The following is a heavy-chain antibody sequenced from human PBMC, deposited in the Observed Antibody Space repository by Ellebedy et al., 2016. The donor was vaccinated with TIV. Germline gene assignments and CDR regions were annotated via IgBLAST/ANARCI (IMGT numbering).Heavy chain of an antibody. CDR1: GFIFDDYT. J-gene: IGHJ4*02. CDR3: AKDLIRYNSGWRSFLDH. D-gene: IGHD6-19*01. CDR2: ISWDGAHT. Sequence: GGSLRLXXEASGFIFDDYTMHWVRQAPGKGLEWVSLISWDGAHTTYADSVKGRFTISRDKSKNSLHLQMNSLTTEDTALYYCAKDLIRYNSGWRSFLDHWGQGTLVTVSS. V-gene: IGHV3-43*01.